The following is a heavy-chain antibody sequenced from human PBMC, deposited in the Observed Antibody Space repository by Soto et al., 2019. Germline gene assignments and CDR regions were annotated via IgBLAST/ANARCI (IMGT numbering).Heavy chain of an antibody. Sequence: GSLRVSCAASGFSFGSYALSWVRQAPGKGLEWVSTISGSDGKTFYADSVKGRFSISRDTSQSTLYLQMNSLRADDTAMYYCARWSYLDYWGQGTRVTVSS. CDR3: ARWSYLDY. J-gene: IGHJ4*02. CDR1: GFSFGSYA. CDR2: ISGSDGKT. V-gene: IGHV3-23*01. D-gene: IGHD3-3*01.